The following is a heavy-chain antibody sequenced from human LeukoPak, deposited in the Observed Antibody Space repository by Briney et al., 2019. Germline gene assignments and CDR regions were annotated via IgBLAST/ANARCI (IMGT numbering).Heavy chain of an antibody. V-gene: IGHV1-2*02. D-gene: IGHD1-26*01. J-gene: IGHJ4*02. CDR3: ARKTIVGATFHY. Sequence: ASVKVSCKASGYTFTGYYMHWVRQAPGQGLEWMGWINPNSGGTNYAQKFQGRVTMTRDTSISTAYMELSRLRSDDTAVYYCARKTIVGATFHYWGQGTLVTVSS. CDR2: INPNSGGT. CDR1: GYTFTGYY.